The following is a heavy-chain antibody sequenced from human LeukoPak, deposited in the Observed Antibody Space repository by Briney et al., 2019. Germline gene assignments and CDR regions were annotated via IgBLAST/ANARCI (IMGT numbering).Heavy chain of an antibody. CDR2: ISTGGDI. CDR1: AGTICNSY. D-gene: IGHD3-22*01. J-gene: IGHJ5*02. V-gene: IGHV4-4*08. Sequence: SETLSLTCAVSAGTICNSYCSWARQPPEKGLEFIGYISTGGDINYNPSLRSRATMSINRSNNQLSLTLTSVTTADTAVYFCVRGPGRGYDLEPWGQGSLVTVSS. CDR3: VRGPGRGYDLEP.